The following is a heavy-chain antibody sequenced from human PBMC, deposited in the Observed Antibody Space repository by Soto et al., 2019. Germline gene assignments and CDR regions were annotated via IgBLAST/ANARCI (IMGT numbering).Heavy chain of an antibody. V-gene: IGHV3-11*01. Sequence: PGGSLRLSCAASGFTFSDYYMTWIRQAPGKGLEWVSYISSGGSSIYYADSVKGRFTISRDNAKNSLYLQMNSLRAEDTAMYYCASLAIGTIIRGAPDFWGQGTLVTVS. D-gene: IGHD3-10*01. J-gene: IGHJ4*02. CDR2: ISSGGSSI. CDR1: GFTFSDYY. CDR3: ASLAIGTIIRGAPDF.